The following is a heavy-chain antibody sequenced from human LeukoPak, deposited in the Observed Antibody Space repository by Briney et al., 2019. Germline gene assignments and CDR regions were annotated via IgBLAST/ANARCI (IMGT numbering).Heavy chain of an antibody. D-gene: IGHD1-26*01. CDR1: GFTFSSYS. CDR2: ISGSGGRI. CDR3: AKVGGWELRRYYYIDV. V-gene: IGHV3-23*01. J-gene: IGHJ6*03. Sequence: PGGSLRLSCAASGFTFSSYSMNWVRQAPGKGLEWVSAISGSGGRIYYADSVKGRFTISRDNSKNRLYLQMNSLRAEDTAVYYCAKVGGWELRRYYYIDVWGKGTTVTVSS.